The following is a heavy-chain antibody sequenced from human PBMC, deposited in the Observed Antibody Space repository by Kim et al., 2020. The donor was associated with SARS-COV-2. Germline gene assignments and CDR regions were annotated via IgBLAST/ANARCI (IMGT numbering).Heavy chain of an antibody. CDR1: GYTFTGYY. CDR3: MVRGAWWSAYYYFDY. D-gene: IGHD3-10*01. Sequence: ASVKVSCKASGYTFTGYYMHWVRQAPGQGLEWMGWINPNSGGTNYAQKFQGRVTMTRDTSISTAYMELSRLRSDDTAVYYCMVRGAWWSAYYYFDYWGQGTLVTVSS. V-gene: IGHV1-2*02. CDR2: INPNSGGT. J-gene: IGHJ4*02.